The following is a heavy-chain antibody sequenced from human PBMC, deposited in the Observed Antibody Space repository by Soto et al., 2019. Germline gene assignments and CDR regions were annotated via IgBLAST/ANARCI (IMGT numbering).Heavy chain of an antibody. J-gene: IGHJ4*02. V-gene: IGHV4-31*03. Sequence: SETLSLTCTVSGGSISSGGYYWNWIRQHPGKGLEWIGYTYYSENTYYNPSLNSRITISADTSKNQFSLKLSSVTAADTAVYYCARLSSSGWPIDSWGQGXLVTVSS. CDR2: TYYSENT. CDR3: ARLSSSGWPIDS. D-gene: IGHD6-19*01. CDR1: GGSISSGGYY.